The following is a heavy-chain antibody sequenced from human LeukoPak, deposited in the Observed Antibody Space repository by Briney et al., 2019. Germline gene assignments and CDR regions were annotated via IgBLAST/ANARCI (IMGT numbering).Heavy chain of an antibody. CDR1: GFTFSSYS. CDR2: ISGSSGTI. V-gene: IGHV3-48*01. Sequence: GGSLRLSCVASGFTFSSYSMNWVRQAPGKGLEWVSYISGSSGTIYYADSVKGRFTISRDNAKNSLYLQMNSMRAEDTAVYYCARRSEFGVLYYMDIWGKGTTVTVSS. J-gene: IGHJ6*03. D-gene: IGHD3-16*01. CDR3: ARRSEFGVLYYMDI.